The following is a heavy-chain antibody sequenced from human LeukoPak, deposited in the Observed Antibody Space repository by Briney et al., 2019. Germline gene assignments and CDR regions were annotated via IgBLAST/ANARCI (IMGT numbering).Heavy chain of an antibody. V-gene: IGHV4-34*01. J-gene: IGHJ5*02. CDR2: INHSEST. CDR3: ASPYYYDSSGYYT. D-gene: IGHD3-22*01. Sequence: SETLSLTCAVYGGSFSGYYWSWIRKPPGKGLEWIGEINHSESTNYNPSLKSRVTISVDTSKNQFSLKLSSVTAADTAVYYCASPYYYDSSGYYTWGQGTLVTVSS. CDR1: GGSFSGYY.